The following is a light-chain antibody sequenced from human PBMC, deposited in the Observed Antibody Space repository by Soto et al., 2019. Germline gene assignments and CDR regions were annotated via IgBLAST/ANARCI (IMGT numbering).Light chain of an antibody. V-gene: IGLV2-14*03. CDR1: SSDVGAYNY. CDR2: DVS. J-gene: IGLJ3*02. CDR3: SSYTSSRTRV. Sequence: QSALTQPASVSGSPGQSITISCTGTSSDVGAYNYVAWYQHHPGKAPNLMIYDVSNRPSGVSNRFSASKAGNTASLTISGLQAEDEADYYCSSYTSSRTRVFGGGTKLTVL.